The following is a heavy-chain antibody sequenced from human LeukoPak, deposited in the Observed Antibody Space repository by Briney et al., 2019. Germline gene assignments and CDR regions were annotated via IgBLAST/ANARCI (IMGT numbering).Heavy chain of an antibody. V-gene: IGHV3-11*05. J-gene: IGHJ6*02. Sequence: PGGSLRLSCAASGFTFSDYYISWIRQAPGKGLEWVSYISSSSSYTNYADSVKGRFTISRDNAKNSLYLQMNSLRAEDTAVYYCARDDHWGIAAAGVYYGMDVWGQGTTVTVSS. CDR2: ISSSSSYT. D-gene: IGHD6-13*01. CDR1: GFTFSDYY. CDR3: ARDDHWGIAAAGVYYGMDV.